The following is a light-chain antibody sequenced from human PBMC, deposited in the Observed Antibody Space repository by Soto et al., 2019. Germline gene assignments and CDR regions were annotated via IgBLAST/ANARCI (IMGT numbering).Light chain of an antibody. CDR3: QSYDSRLSGWV. Sequence: QSVLTQPPSVSGAPGQRGIISCTGSSSNIGAGYDVHWYQQLPGTAPKLLIYGNSNRPSGVPDRFSGSKSGTSASLAIPGLQAEDEADYYCQSYDSRLSGWVFGGGTKVTVL. CDR1: SSNIGAGYD. CDR2: GNS. V-gene: IGLV1-40*01. J-gene: IGLJ3*02.